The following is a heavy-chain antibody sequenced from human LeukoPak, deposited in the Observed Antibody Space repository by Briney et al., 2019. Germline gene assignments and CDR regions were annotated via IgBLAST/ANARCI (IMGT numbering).Heavy chain of an antibody. D-gene: IGHD2-21*02. J-gene: IGHJ4*02. V-gene: IGHV3-74*03. CDR1: GLTFSNIW. CDR3: ATVSEY. CDR2: IHHDGTGT. Sequence: PGASLRLSCAASGLTFSNIWTLWVRPLPGKGRVWVSGIHHDGTGTTSAASVKGRFTNDRDNPKNTVYQQRNGLRAEDTAVYDCATVSEYWGQGTLVTVSS.